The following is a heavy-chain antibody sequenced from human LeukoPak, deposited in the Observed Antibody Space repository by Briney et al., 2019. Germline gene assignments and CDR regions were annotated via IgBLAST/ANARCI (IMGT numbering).Heavy chain of an antibody. D-gene: IGHD1-26*01. CDR1: GFTFSTYA. CDR2: ISVSGAST. CDR3: AKAGPYSGSYHGDAFDI. Sequence: PGGSLRLSCAASGFTFSTYAMSWVRQAPGKGLEWVSGISVSGASTYYADSVKGRFAISRDNSKNTLYLQMNSLRAEDTAVYYCAKAGPYSGSYHGDAFDIWGQGTVVTVSS. V-gene: IGHV3-23*01. J-gene: IGHJ3*02.